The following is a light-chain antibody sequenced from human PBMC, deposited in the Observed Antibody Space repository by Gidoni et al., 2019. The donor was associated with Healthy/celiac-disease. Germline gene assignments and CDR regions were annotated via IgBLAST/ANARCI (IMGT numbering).Light chain of an antibody. V-gene: IGKV3-20*01. CDR3: QQYGSLFT. CDR1: QSVSSSY. Sequence: EIVLTQSPGPLSLSPGERATLSCRASQSVSSSYLAWYQQKPGQAPRLLIYGASSRATGIPDRFSGSGSGTDFTLTISRLEPEDFAVYYCQQYGSLFTFGPXTKVDIK. CDR2: GAS. J-gene: IGKJ3*01.